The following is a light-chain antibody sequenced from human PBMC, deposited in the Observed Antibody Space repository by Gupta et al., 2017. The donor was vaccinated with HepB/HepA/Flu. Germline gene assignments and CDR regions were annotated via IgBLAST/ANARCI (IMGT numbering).Light chain of an antibody. V-gene: IGKV3-11*01. Sequence: EIVLTQSPATLSLSPGERATLSCRASQSVSSYLAWYQQKPGQAPRLLIYDASNRATGIPARFSGSGSGTDFTLTISSLEPEDFAVDYCTQRSKSCTFGPGTKVDIK. CDR1: QSVSSY. CDR3: TQRSKSCT. CDR2: DAS. J-gene: IGKJ3*01.